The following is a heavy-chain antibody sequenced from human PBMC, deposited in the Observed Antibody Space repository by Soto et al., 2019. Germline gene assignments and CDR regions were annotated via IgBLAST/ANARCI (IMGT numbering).Heavy chain of an antibody. CDR2: IYSSGST. Sequence: PSETLSLTCTVSNGSISSHYWSWIRQPPGKGLEWIGYIYSSGSTIYSPSLKSRVTISVDTSKNQFSLKLSSVTAADTAVYYCARLRTTFDIWGQGTLVTGSS. CDR3: ARLRTTFDI. V-gene: IGHV4-59*11. D-gene: IGHD3-10*01. J-gene: IGHJ3*02. CDR1: NGSISSHY.